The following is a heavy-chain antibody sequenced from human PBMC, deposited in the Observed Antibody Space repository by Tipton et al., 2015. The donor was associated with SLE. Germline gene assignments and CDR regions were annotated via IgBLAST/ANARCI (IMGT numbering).Heavy chain of an antibody. Sequence: TLSLTCVVYGGSFSGYYWSWIRQPPGKGLEWIGEIYHSGSTNYNPSLKSRVTISVDKAKNQFSLKLTSVTAADTAVYYCARGHIGWGFDPWGQGTLVTVSS. D-gene: IGHD1-26*01. J-gene: IGHJ5*02. CDR3: ARGHIGWGFDP. CDR2: IYHSGST. V-gene: IGHV4-34*01. CDR1: GGSFSGYY.